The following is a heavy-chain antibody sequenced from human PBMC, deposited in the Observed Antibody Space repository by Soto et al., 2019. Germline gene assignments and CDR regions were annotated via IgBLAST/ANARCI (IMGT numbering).Heavy chain of an antibody. V-gene: IGHV2-70*04. CDR2: IDWDDDK. J-gene: IGHJ4*02. CDR1: GFSLTTTGMR. D-gene: IGHD2-15*01. CDR3: ARMFHCSGGTCPFDF. Sequence: SGPTLVNPTQTLTLTCTFSGFSLTTTGMRVSWIRQPPGKALEWLARIDWDDDKFYKTSLKTRLTISKDSSKNQVVLTMTSMDPVDTATYYCARMFHCSGGTCPFDFWGQGALVTVSS.